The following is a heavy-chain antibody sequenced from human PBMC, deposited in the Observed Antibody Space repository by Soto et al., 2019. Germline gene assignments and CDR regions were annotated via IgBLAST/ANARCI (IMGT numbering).Heavy chain of an antibody. Sequence: EVQLVESGGGLVQPGGSLRLSCAASGFTFSSYDMHWVRQATGKGLEWVSAIGTAGDTYYPGSVKGRFTISRENAKNSLYIQMNSLRAGDTAVYYCARALYDSSGYGGFDTWGQGTLVTVS. CDR3: ARALYDSSGYGGFDT. CDR2: IGTAGDT. V-gene: IGHV3-13*01. D-gene: IGHD3-22*01. J-gene: IGHJ5*02. CDR1: GFTFSSYD.